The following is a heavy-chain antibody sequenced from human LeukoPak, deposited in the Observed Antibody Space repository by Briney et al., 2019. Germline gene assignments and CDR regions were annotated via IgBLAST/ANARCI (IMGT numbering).Heavy chain of an antibody. V-gene: IGHV4-59*01. Sequence: SETLSLTCTVSGGSISSYYWSWVRQPPGKGLEWIGYIYHSGSTKYNPSLKSRVTISVDTSKNQFSLKLSSVTAADTAVYYCARDGYSGNDGLWGQGTLVTVSS. CDR2: IYHSGST. CDR3: ARDGYSGNDGL. J-gene: IGHJ4*02. CDR1: GGSISSYY. D-gene: IGHD5-12*01.